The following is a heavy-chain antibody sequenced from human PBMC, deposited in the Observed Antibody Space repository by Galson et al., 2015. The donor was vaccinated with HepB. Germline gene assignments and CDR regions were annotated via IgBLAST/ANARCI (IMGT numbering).Heavy chain of an antibody. CDR3: AKPNYDILTGFSYYYYSHGMDD. Sequence: SLRLSCAASGFTFSSYAMHWVRQAPGKGLEWVAVISYDGSNKYYADSVKGRFTISRDKSKNTLYLQMNSLRAEDTAVHYCAKPNYDILTGFSYYYYSHGMDDLCQGTPVTVPS. D-gene: IGHD3-9*01. CDR1: GFTFSSYA. J-gene: IGHJ6*02. CDR2: ISYDGSNK. V-gene: IGHV3-30*04.